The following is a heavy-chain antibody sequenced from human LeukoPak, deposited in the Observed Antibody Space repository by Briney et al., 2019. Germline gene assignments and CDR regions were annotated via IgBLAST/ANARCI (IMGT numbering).Heavy chain of an antibody. CDR1: GGSTSSHS. J-gene: IGHJ5*02. CDR3: ARGVVQGENWFDP. CDR2: IYKSGGT. V-gene: IGHV4-59*11. Sequence: SETLSLTCTVSGGSTSSHSWTWIRQSPEKGLEWIGYIYKSGGTNYNPSLKSRVTITADTSKNQFSLKLTSVTAADTAVYYCARGVVQGENWFDPWGPGTLVTVSS. D-gene: IGHD3-10*01.